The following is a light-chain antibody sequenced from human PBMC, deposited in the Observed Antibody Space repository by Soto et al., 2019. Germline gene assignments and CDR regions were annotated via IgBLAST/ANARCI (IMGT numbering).Light chain of an antibody. CDR3: QQYNSYSPWT. CDR1: QNVNKW. J-gene: IGKJ1*01. Sequence: IHMTPSPSTLSASFGYSFTITFRSSQNVNKWLAWFQQKPGKVPKLLIFDASTLQTGVPLRFGGSGSGTVFTLTISSLQPEDFATYYCQQYNSYSPWTFGQGTKV. CDR2: DAS. V-gene: IGKV1-5*01.